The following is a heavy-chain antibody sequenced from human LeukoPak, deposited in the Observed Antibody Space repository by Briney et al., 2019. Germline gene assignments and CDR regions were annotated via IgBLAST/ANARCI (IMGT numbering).Heavy chain of an antibody. CDR3: AKNDGGSGWYLS. CDR1: GFTFSSYG. CDR2: ISYDGSNK. Sequence: GGSLRLSCAASGFTFSSYGMHWVRQAPGKGLEWVAVISYDGSNKYYADSVKGRFTISRDNSKNTLYLQMNSLRVEDTAVYYCAKNDGGSGWYLSWGQGTLVTVSS. V-gene: IGHV3-30*18. J-gene: IGHJ4*02. D-gene: IGHD6-19*01.